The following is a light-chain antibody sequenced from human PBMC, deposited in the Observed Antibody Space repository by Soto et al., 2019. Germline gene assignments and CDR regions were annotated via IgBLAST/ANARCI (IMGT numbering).Light chain of an antibody. CDR3: QQSFSTPT. Sequence: DIQMTQSPSSLSTSIGDRVTITCRASQRINIYLNWYRQKPGKAPELLIYSASNLQSGVPSRFSGSGSGTDFTLTISGLQSEDFATYYCQQSFSTPTFGQGARLKI. V-gene: IGKV1-39*01. J-gene: IGKJ5*01. CDR1: QRINIY. CDR2: SAS.